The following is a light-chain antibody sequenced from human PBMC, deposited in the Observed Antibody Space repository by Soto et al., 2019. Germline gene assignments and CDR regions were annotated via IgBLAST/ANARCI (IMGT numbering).Light chain of an antibody. CDR3: LQDINYPWT. J-gene: IGKJ1*01. Sequence: AIQLTQSPSSLSASVGDRVTITCRASQGISSNLAWYQQKPGKPPKVLIYGASNLQSGVPPRFSGSGSGTDFTLAISSLQPEDSATYYCLQDINYPWTFXQGTKVDIK. V-gene: IGKV1-6*01. CDR1: QGISSN. CDR2: GAS.